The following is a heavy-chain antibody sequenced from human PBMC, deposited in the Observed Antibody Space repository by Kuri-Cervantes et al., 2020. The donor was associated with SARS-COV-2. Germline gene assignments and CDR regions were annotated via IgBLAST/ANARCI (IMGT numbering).Heavy chain of an antibody. CDR1: GLTVRSNY. J-gene: IGHJ6*02. D-gene: IGHD4-17*01. CDR3: ARERYGDYVSPYQYYGMDV. Sequence: GESLKISCAASGLTVRSNYMSWVCQAPGKGLEWVSVIYSGGSTYYADSVRGRFTISRDSSKNMLYLQMNSLRAEDTAVYYCARERYGDYVSPYQYYGMDVWGQGTTVTVSS. CDR2: IYSGGST. V-gene: IGHV3-53*01.